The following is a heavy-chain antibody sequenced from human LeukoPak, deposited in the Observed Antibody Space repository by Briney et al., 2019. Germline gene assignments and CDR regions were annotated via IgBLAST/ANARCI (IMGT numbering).Heavy chain of an antibody. CDR2: ISAYNGNT. Sequence: ASVKVSCKASGYTFTSYGISWVRQAPGQGLEWMGWISAYNGNTNYAQKLQGRVTMTTDTSTSTAYMELRSLRSDDTAVYYCARDETYYYGSGSYRNWFDPWGQGTLVTVSS. J-gene: IGHJ5*02. V-gene: IGHV1-18*01. CDR1: GYTFTSYG. CDR3: ARDETYYYGSGSYRNWFDP. D-gene: IGHD3-10*01.